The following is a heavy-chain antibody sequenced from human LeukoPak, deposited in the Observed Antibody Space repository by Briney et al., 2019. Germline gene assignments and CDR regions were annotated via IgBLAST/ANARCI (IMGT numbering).Heavy chain of an antibody. V-gene: IGHV3-23*01. CDR2: ITGGGGRQ. CDR1: GFTFESHR. J-gene: IGHJ4*02. D-gene: IGHD2-8*01. Sequence: PGGSLRLSCAASGFTFESHRMTWVRQAPGKGLEWVASITGGGGRQSSADSVKGRFTISRCNSKTTLFLQMNSLRAEDTVIYHCARQLGSCASGACYFDYWGQGTLVTVSS. CDR3: ARQLGSCASGACYFDY.